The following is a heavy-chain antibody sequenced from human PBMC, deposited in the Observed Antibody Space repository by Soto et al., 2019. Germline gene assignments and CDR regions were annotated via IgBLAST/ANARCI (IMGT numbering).Heavy chain of an antibody. CDR2: ISTSSSAI. J-gene: IGHJ6*02. Sequence: LRLSCVASGFAFRSYGMNWVRQAPGKGLEWVSSISTSSSAIYYTDSVKGRFTISRDNARNSLYLQMKSPRAEDTAVYFCARDGADYDILTGYYDYYYHGMDVWGQGTTVTVSS. V-gene: IGHV3-21*06. D-gene: IGHD3-9*01. CDR3: ARDGADYDILTGYYDYYYHGMDV. CDR1: GFAFRSYG.